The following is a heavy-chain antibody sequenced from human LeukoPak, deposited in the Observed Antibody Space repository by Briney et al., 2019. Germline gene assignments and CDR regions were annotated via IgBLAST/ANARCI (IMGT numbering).Heavy chain of an antibody. CDR2: INPNSGGT. CDR3: ARKYYYDSSAYYQDDAFDI. D-gene: IGHD3-22*01. CDR1: GYTFTAYY. V-gene: IGHV1-2*06. J-gene: IGHJ3*02. Sequence: ASVKVSYKASGYTFTAYYIHWTRQAPGQGLEWMGRINPNSGGTNYAQKFQGRVTMTRDTSISTVYMELSRLRSDDTAVYYCARKYYYDSSAYYQDDAFDIWGQGTMVTVSS.